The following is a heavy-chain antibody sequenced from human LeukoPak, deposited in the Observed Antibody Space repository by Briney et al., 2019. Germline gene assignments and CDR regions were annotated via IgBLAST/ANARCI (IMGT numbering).Heavy chain of an antibody. V-gene: IGHV3-48*02. Sequence: GGSLRLSCAASGFTFSAYHINWVRQAPGKGLEWISYISTTGTTIHYADSVKGRFAISRDNAKSSLYLQMNSLRDEDTAVYYCARDSRRDGYNYRGYFDYWGQGTLVTVSS. CDR2: ISTTGTTI. CDR1: GFTFSAYH. J-gene: IGHJ4*02. CDR3: ARDSRRDGYNYRGYFDY. D-gene: IGHD5-24*01.